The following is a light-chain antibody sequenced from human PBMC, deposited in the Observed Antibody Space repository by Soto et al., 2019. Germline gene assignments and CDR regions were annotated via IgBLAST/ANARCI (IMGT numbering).Light chain of an antibody. CDR1: QSVGNNY. J-gene: IGKJ2*01. Sequence: EVVLTQSPGTRSLSPGERATLPCRASQSVGNNYLAWYQQKPGQAPRLLIYDASTRATGIPDRFSGSGSGTDFTLSISRLEPEDFAVYYCQQYAYSPRTFGRGTKVDI. CDR3: QQYAYSPRT. CDR2: DAS. V-gene: IGKV3-20*01.